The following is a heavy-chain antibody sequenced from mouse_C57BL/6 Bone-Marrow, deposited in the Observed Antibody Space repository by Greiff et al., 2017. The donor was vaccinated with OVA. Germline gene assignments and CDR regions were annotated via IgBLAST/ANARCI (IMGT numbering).Heavy chain of an antibody. D-gene: IGHD1-1*01. Sequence: QVQLQQPGAELVRPGTSVKLSCKASGYTFTSYWMHWVKQRPGQGLEWIGVIDPSDSYTNYNQKFKGKATLTVDTSSSTAYMQLSSLTSEDSAVYYCARRTTGDYWGQGTTLTVSS. CDR3: ARRTTGDY. V-gene: IGHV1-59*01. CDR2: IDPSDSYT. J-gene: IGHJ2*01. CDR1: GYTFTSYW.